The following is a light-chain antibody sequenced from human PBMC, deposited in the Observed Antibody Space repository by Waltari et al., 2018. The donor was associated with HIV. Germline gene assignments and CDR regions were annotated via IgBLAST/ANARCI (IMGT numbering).Light chain of an antibody. V-gene: IGLV2-23*02. Sequence: QSALTQPASVSGSPGQSITISCTGTSSDVGNYNYVSWYQQHPGTAPKLMMYDVSKRPSGVSKRFSGSKSGNTASLTISGRQAEDEADYYCCSYAGSSTFVVGTGTKVTVL. J-gene: IGLJ1*01. CDR2: DVS. CDR1: SSDVGNYNY. CDR3: CSYAGSSTFV.